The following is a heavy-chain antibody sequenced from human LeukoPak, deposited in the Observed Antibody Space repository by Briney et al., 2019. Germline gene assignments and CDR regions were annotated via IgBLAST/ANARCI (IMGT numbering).Heavy chain of an antibody. J-gene: IGHJ4*02. CDR1: GFTFSSYA. Sequence: GGSLRLSRAASGFTFSSYAMTWVRQAPGKGLEWVSAISGSGDSTNYADSVKGRFTIARDNSKNTLYLQMNSLRAEDTAVYYCATVRHGGFGELFPLDYWGQGTLVTVSS. CDR2: ISGSGDST. D-gene: IGHD3-10*01. CDR3: ATVRHGGFGELFPLDY. V-gene: IGHV3-23*01.